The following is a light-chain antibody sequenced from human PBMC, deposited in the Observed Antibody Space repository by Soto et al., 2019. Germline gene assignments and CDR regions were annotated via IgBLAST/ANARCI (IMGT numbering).Light chain of an antibody. Sequence: EIVLTQSPATLSLSPGEGATLSCRASQSVSIYLAWYQQKPGQAPRLLIYDASNRATGIPARFSGSGSGTDLTLTISSLEPEDSAVYYCQQRSNWPPPLTFGGGTKVEIK. CDR3: QQRSNWPPPLT. CDR2: DAS. CDR1: QSVSIY. V-gene: IGKV3-11*01. J-gene: IGKJ4*01.